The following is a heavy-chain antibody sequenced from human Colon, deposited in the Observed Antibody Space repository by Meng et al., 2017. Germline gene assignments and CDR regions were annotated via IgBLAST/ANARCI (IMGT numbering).Heavy chain of an antibody. Sequence: SETLSLTCTVSGDSVTSSSFYWSWVRQTPGEGLEWIGCIFYSGSTNYNPSLKRRGTISVDTSKNQFSLNLSSVTAADTTVYYCARGYFPRSVYYVPGEWGQGTLVTVSS. CDR2: IFYSGST. V-gene: IGHV4-61*01. J-gene: IGHJ1*01. D-gene: IGHD3-3*01. CDR1: GDSVTSSSFY. CDR3: ARGYFPRSVYYVPGE.